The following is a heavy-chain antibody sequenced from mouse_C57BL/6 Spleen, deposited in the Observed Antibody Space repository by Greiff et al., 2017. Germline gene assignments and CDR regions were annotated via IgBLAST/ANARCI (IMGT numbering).Heavy chain of an antibody. Sequence: EVQLVESGGGLVKPGGSLKLSCAASGFTFSDSGMHWVRQAPEKGLEWVAYISGGSSTIYYADTVKGRLTISRDNAKNTLFLQMTSLRSEDTAMYYCASGEYYYDVDYWGQGTSVTVSS. V-gene: IGHV5-17*01. J-gene: IGHJ4*01. CDR1: GFTFSDSG. CDR2: ISGGSSTI. CDR3: ASGEYYYDVDY.